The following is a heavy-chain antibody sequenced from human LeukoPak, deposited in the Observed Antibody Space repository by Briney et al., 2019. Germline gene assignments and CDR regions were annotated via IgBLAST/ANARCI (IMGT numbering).Heavy chain of an antibody. J-gene: IGHJ4*02. D-gene: IGHD6-19*01. CDR1: GFTVGSNY. CDR3: ARGVAVASREFDY. CDR2: IYSGGST. Sequence: PGGSLRLSCAASGFTVGSNYMNWVRRAPGKGLEWVSVIYSGGSTYYADSVKGRSTISRDNSKNTLYLQMNSLRAEDTAVYYCARGVAVASREFDYWGQGTLVTVSS. V-gene: IGHV3-53*01.